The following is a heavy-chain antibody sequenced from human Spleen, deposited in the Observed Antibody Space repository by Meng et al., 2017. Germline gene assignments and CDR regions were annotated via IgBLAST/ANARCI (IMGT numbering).Heavy chain of an antibody. J-gene: IGHJ4*02. D-gene: IGHD5-24*01. V-gene: IGHV3-11*04. CDR1: GFTFSYYY. CDR3: AREDGYKRGLDY. Sequence: GESLKISCAASGFTFSYYYMSGVRQAPGKGLEWVSYISSSGSTIYYADSVKGRFTISRDNAKNSLYLQMNSLRAEDTAVYYCAREDGYKRGLDYWGQGTLVTVSS. CDR2: ISSSGSTI.